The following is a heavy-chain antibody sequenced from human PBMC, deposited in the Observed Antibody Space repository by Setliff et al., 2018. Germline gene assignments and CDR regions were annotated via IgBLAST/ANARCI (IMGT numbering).Heavy chain of an antibody. J-gene: IGHJ4*02. CDR1: GFTFSSHW. CDR3: ARAVVGYGDLYYFDC. Sequence: GGSLRLSCAAAGFTFSSHWMHWVRQAPGKGLEWVSLITGSGGGTYYADSVKGRLTISRDNSKNTLYLEMNSLRAEDTALYYCARAVVGYGDLYYFDCWGQGTLVTVSS. V-gene: IGHV3-23*01. CDR2: ITGSGGGT. D-gene: IGHD4-17*01.